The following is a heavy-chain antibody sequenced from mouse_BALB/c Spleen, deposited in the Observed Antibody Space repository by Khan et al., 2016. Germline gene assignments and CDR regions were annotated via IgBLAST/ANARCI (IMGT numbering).Heavy chain of an antibody. Sequence: QVQLQQSGPELVKPGASVRISCKASGYTFTSYYIHWVKQRPGQGLEWIGWIYPGNVNTKYNEKFKGKATLTADKYSSTAYMQLSSLTSEDSAVYFCARGGRYDVSWYFDVWGAGTTVTVSS. CDR2: IYPGNVNT. J-gene: IGHJ1*01. D-gene: IGHD2-14*01. V-gene: IGHV1S56*01. CDR1: GYTFTSYY. CDR3: ARGGRYDVSWYFDV.